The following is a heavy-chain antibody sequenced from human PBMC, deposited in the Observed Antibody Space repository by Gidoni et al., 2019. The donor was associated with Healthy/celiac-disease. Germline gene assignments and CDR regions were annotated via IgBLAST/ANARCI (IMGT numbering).Heavy chain of an antibody. D-gene: IGHD2-15*01. CDR3: ARGGYCSGGSCFYDFDY. J-gene: IGHJ4*02. V-gene: IGHV6-1*01. CDR1: GDSATRNSAA. CDR2: TYYRSKWYN. Sequence: QVQLQQSGPGLVKPSQTLSLTCAISGDSATRNSAAWNWIRQSPSRGLEWLGRTYYRSKWYNDYAVSVKSRITINPDTSKNQFSLQLNSVTPEDTAVYYCARGGYCSGGSCFYDFDYWGQGTLVTVSS.